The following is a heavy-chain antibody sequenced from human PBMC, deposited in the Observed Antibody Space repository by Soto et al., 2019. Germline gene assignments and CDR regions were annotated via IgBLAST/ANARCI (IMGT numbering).Heavy chain of an antibody. CDR1: GYTFTGYY. CDR3: ARSVGNYYYYGMAV. J-gene: IGHJ6*02. CDR2: INPNSGGT. V-gene: IGHV1-2*04. Sequence: GASVKVSCKASGYTFTGYYMHWVRQAPGQGLEWMGWINPNSGGTNYAQKFQGWVTMTRDTSISTAYMELSRLRSDDTAVYYCARSVGNYYYYGMAVWGQGTTVTVSS. D-gene: IGHD1-26*01.